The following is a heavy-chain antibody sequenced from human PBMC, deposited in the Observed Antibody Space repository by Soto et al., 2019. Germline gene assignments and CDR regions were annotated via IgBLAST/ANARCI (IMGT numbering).Heavy chain of an antibody. V-gene: IGHV1-18*01. CDR1: GYPFTTYA. D-gene: IGHD2-15*01. Sequence: ASGKVSCKASGYPFTTYAISWVRQAPGQGLEWMGWISTYNGNTNYAQKFQGRVTMTTDTSTRTAYMELRSLRSDDTAVYYCARDLVIAVTNWFDPWGEGTRATLSS. CDR3: ARDLVIAVTNWFDP. J-gene: IGHJ5*02. CDR2: ISTYNGNT.